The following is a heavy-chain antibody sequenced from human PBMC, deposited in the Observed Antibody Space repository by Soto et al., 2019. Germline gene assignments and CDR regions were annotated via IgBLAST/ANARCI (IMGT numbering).Heavy chain of an antibody. V-gene: IGHV1-69*01. CDR2: IIPIFGTA. CDR1: GGTYSSYA. D-gene: IGHD2-8*01. Sequence: QVQLVQSGAEVKKPGSSVKVSCKASGGTYSSYAISWVRQAPGQGLEWMGGIIPIFGTANYAQKFQGRVTITADEATSTGYMELSSLRSEDTAVYYCARGFQGYCTNGVCYSWFDPWGQGTLVTVSS. J-gene: IGHJ5*02. CDR3: ARGFQGYCTNGVCYSWFDP.